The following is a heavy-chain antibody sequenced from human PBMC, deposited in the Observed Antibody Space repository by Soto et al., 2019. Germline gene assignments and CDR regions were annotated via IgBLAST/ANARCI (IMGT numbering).Heavy chain of an antibody. CDR1: GYTFTSYY. J-gene: IGHJ4*02. Sequence: ASVKVSCKASGYTFTSYYMHWVRQAPGQGLEWMGIINPSGGSTSYAQKFQGRVTMTRDTSTSTVYMELSSLRSEDTAVYYCARGGYYYDSSGYLEFDYWGQGTLVTVSS. D-gene: IGHD3-22*01. CDR2: INPSGGST. CDR3: ARGGYYYDSSGYLEFDY. V-gene: IGHV1-46*01.